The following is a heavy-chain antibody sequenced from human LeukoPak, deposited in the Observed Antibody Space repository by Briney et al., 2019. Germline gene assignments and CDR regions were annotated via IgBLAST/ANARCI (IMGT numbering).Heavy chain of an antibody. D-gene: IGHD3-9*01. J-gene: IGHJ3*02. Sequence: GGSLRLSCAASGFTFSSYAMSWVRQAPGKGLEWVSGISDSGSNTYYADSVKGRFTISRDNSKNTLYLQMNSLRAEDTAVYYCAKRQREYDILTGYYVGAFDIWGQGTMVTVSS. V-gene: IGHV3-23*01. CDR2: ISDSGSNT. CDR1: GFTFSSYA. CDR3: AKRQREYDILTGYYVGAFDI.